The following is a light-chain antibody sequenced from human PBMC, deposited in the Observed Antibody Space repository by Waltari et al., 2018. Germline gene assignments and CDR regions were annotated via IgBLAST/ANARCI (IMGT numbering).Light chain of an antibody. CDR1: QSISSW. J-gene: IGKJ1*01. CDR2: KAS. V-gene: IGKV1-5*03. CDR3: QQYHSDLWT. Sequence: DIQMTQFPSTLSASVGDRVTITWRASQSISSWLAWYQQQPGKAPKLLIYKASNLETGVPLRFSGSGSGTEFTLTISSLQPDDVATYYCQQYHSDLWTFGEGTRVEIK.